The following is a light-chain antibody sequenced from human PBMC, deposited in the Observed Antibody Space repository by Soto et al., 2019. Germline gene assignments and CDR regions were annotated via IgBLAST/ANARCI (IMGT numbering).Light chain of an antibody. CDR1: QSISNW. CDR2: DAS. Sequence: DIPMTQSPSTLPASVGDRVTITCRASQSISNWLAWYQQKPGKAPKVLIFDASSLKTGVPSRFSGSGSGTEFTLTISNLQPDDFATYYCQQYDSYSSGPFGQGTKVDNK. CDR3: QQYDSYSSGP. J-gene: IGKJ1*01. V-gene: IGKV1-5*01.